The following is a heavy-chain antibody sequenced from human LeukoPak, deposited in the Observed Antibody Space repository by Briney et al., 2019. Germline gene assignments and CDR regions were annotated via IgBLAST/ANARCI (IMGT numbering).Heavy chain of an antibody. J-gene: IGHJ3*02. CDR2: IYPCDSDT. CDR1: GYSFTSYW. V-gene: IGHV5-51*01. D-gene: IGHD3-22*01. CDR3: ARATSGYLLLFDI. Sequence: GASLKISCKGSGYSFTSYWIGWVRQMPGKGLEWMGIIYPCDSDTRYSPSFQGQVTISADKSISTAYLQWSRLKASDTAMYYCARATSGYLLLFDIWGQGTMVTVSS.